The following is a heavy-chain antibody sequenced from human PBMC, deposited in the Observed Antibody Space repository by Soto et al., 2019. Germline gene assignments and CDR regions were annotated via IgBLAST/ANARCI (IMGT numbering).Heavy chain of an antibody. CDR2: ITYAGSNK. CDR1: GFTFSSYG. CDR3: ARSEQYQVFAFDI. D-gene: IGHD6-19*01. J-gene: IGHJ3*02. Sequence: QVQLVESGGGVVQPGTSLRLSCAASGFTFSSYGMHWVRQAPGKGLEWVALITYAGSNKNYADSVKGRFTISRDNSKNTLYLQMNSLRPEDTAVYYCARSEQYQVFAFDIWGQGTMVPASS. V-gene: IGHV3-30*03.